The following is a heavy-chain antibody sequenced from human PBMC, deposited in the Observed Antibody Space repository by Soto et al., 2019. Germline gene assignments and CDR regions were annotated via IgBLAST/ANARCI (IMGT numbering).Heavy chain of an antibody. J-gene: IGHJ4*02. Sequence: EVQLVESGGGLVQPGGSLRLSCAASGFTFSRYWMSWVRQAPGKGLEWVADIKKDASEKYYVDSVKGRFTISRDNAKNSLFLQVNSLTAVDTAEYYCARVADGDGDNSRYRHLDYWGQGTLVTVSS. CDR3: ARVADGDGDNSRYRHLDY. D-gene: IGHD2-15*01. CDR2: IKKDASEK. V-gene: IGHV3-7*04. CDR1: GFTFSRYW.